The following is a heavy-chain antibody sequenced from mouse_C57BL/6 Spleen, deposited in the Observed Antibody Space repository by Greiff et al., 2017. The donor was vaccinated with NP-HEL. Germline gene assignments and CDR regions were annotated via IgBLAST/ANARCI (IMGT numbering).Heavy chain of an antibody. CDR1: GFNIKNTY. D-gene: IGHD1-1*01. V-gene: IGHV14-3*01. J-gene: IGHJ1*03. Sequence: VQLQQSVAELVRPGASVKLSCTASGFNIKNTYMHWVKQRPEQGLEWIGRIDPANGNTKYAPKFQGKATITADTSSNTAYLQLSSLTSEDTAIYYCARSYYGSSGDWYFDVWGTGTTVTVSS. CDR2: IDPANGNT. CDR3: ARSYYGSSGDWYFDV.